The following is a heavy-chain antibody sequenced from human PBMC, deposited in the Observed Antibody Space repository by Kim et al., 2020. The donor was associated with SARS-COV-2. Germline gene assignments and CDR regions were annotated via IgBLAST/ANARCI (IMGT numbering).Heavy chain of an antibody. J-gene: IGHJ6*02. Sequence: EDSYMGRFTGSRDKAKNSLYLQMRSLRAEDTAVYYCARGGGDSYYYGMDVWGRGTTVTVSS. CDR3: ARGGGDSYYYGMDV. V-gene: IGHV3-11*05.